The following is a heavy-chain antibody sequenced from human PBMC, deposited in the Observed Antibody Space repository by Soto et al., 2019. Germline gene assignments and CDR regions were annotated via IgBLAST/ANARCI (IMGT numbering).Heavy chain of an antibody. Sequence: GESLKISCKGSGYSFTTYWIAWVRQMPGKGLEWMGIIYPGDSRTTYSPSFQGQVIISADKSISTVYLQWSSLKASDTAMYYCARTSAAGKYYYGMDVWGQGTTVTVS. CDR3: ARTSAAGKYYYGMDV. V-gene: IGHV5-51*01. D-gene: IGHD6-13*01. CDR1: GYSFTTYW. CDR2: IYPGDSRT. J-gene: IGHJ6*02.